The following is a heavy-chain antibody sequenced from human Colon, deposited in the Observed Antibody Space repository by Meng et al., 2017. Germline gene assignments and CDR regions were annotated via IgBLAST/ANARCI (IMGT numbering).Heavy chain of an antibody. CDR3: AKEWSSSYAYYDA. J-gene: IGHJ5*01. CDR2: VTYDGKKQ. Sequence: VTRVQSGGGVVQPGTSLRLSCSASGFNFRELGLHWVRQAPGKGLEWVAAVTYDGKKQYYADSVKGRFIISRDNSDNTLYLQMGSLKPEDTAIYYCAKEWSSSYAYYDAWGQGTLVTVSS. V-gene: IGHV3-30*04. D-gene: IGHD3-16*01. CDR1: GFNFRELG.